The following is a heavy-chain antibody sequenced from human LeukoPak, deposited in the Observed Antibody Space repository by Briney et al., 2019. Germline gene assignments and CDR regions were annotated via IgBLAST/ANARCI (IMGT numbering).Heavy chain of an antibody. Sequence: GESLRISCKGSGYSFTNNWITWVRQMPGKGLEWMGRIDPSDSYTDYSPSFQGHVTISADKSISTAYLQWSSLKASDTAMYYCAIYRDQGYFDYWGQGTLVTVSS. V-gene: IGHV5-10-1*01. J-gene: IGHJ4*02. CDR2: IDPSDSYT. CDR1: GYSFTNNW. CDR3: AIYRDQGYFDY. D-gene: IGHD5-18*01.